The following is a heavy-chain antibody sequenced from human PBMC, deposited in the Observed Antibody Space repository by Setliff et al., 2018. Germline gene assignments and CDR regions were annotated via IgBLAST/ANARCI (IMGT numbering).Heavy chain of an antibody. CDR2: ISSSSSTI. CDR3: ARDLIPLGMGRVVVGTPSMIDSPNPLQPLP. CDR1: GFTFSSYS. D-gene: IGHD2-2*01. V-gene: IGHV3-48*01. J-gene: IGHJ5*02. Sequence: PGGSLRLSCAASGFTFSSYSMNWVRQAPGKGLEWVSYISSSSSTIYYADSVKGRFTISRDNAKNSLYLQMNSLRAEETAVYYCARDLIPLGMGRVVVGTPSMIDSPNPLQPLPWG.